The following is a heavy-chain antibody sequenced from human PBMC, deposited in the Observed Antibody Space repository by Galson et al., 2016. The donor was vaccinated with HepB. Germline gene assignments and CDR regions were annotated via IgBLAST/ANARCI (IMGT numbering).Heavy chain of an antibody. CDR2: IYYTGIT. CDR3: ARELREAVVGTRWFDP. D-gene: IGHD1/OR15-1a*01. CDR1: GGSISSGGYY. J-gene: IGHJ5*02. V-gene: IGHV4-31*03. Sequence: TLSLTCTVSGGSISSGGYYWSWIRQHPGMALEWIGYIYYTGITFYNPSLKSRVNISVDTSKSQFSLDLSSVTAADTAIYYCARELREAVVGTRWFDPGGRGTLVTVSS.